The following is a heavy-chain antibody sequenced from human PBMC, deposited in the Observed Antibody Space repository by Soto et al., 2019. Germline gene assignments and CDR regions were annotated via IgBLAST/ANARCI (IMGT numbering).Heavy chain of an antibody. CDR3: ARPREAGKYYYGVDV. Sequence: GESLKISCKGSGYSFTSYWIGWVRQMPGKGLECMGIIYPGDSDTRYSPSFQGQVTISADKSISTAYLQWSSLKASDTAMYYCARPREAGKYYYGVDVWGQGTTVTVSS. CDR1: GYSFTSYW. CDR2: IYPGDSDT. J-gene: IGHJ6*02. V-gene: IGHV5-51*01. D-gene: IGHD6-19*01.